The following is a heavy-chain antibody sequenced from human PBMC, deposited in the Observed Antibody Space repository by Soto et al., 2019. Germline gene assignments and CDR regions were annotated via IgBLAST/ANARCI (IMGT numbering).Heavy chain of an antibody. CDR3: ARGRSVAGKKFDY. D-gene: IGHD6-19*01. J-gene: IGHJ4*02. CDR1: GYTFSGYY. Sequence: QVQLVQSGAEVKKPGASVKVSCKASGYTFSGYYIHWVRQAPGQGPEWVGWINPNNGDTNYAQKYQGRVTMTRDTSITTVYMELNSLRSYDTAVYYCARGRSVAGKKFDYWGQGTLVTVS. V-gene: IGHV1-2*02. CDR2: INPNNGDT.